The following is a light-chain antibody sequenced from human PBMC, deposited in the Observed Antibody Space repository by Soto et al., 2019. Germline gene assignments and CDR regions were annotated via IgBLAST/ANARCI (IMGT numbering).Light chain of an antibody. V-gene: IGKV3-20*01. J-gene: IGKJ2*01. CDR1: QSINSAH. CDR2: ATS. Sequence: EIVLTQSPGSLSLSPGERVTLSCRASQSINSAHLAWYQQRPGQAPRLLIYATSRRATGTPDRFSGSGAGTGFTLTISGLEPEDFAVYYCQLYGRSPQFGQGTKLEIK. CDR3: QLYGRSPQ.